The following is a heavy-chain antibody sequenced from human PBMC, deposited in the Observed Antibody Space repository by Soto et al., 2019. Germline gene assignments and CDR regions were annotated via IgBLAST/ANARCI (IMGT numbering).Heavy chain of an antibody. CDR1: GYTVSVYH. CDR3: AKELQRGMDV. Sequence: ASVKVSCKASGYTVSVYHMHWVRQAPGQGLEWMGWVHPNNGGTNYAQSFEGRVTMTRDTSINTAYMELSRLTSDDTAVYYCAKELQRGMDVWGQGTPVTVSS. V-gene: IGHV1-2*02. J-gene: IGHJ6*02. D-gene: IGHD4-4*01. CDR2: VHPNNGGT.